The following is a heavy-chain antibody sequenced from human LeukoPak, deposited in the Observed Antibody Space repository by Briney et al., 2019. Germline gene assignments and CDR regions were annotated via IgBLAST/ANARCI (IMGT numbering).Heavy chain of an antibody. CDR1: EYSLTIYS. D-gene: IGHD4-17*01. V-gene: IGHV5-51*01. CDR2: ISPGDSET. CDR3: ASYGDFGGIFDY. J-gene: IGHJ4*02. Sequence: GDPLKFPGKGSEYSLTIYSIGGAGQMPGKGLDWLGIISPGDSETRHSPSFKGQVPRSAEKSIRTAYLQWSSLKASDTAMYYCASYGDFGGIFDYWGQGTLVSVS.